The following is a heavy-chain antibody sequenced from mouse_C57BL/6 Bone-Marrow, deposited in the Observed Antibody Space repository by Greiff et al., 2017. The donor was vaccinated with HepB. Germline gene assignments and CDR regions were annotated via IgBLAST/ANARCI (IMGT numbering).Heavy chain of an antibody. J-gene: IGHJ2*01. V-gene: IGHV1-76*01. Sequence: VMLVESGAELVRPGASVKLSCKASGYTFTDYYINWVKQRPGQGLEWIARIYPGSGNTYYNEKFKGKATLTAEKSSSTAYMQLSSLTSEDSAVYFCARGGGRLWDYWGQGTTLTVSS. CDR2: IYPGSGNT. CDR1: GYTFTDYY. D-gene: IGHD1-2*01. CDR3: ARGGGRLWDY.